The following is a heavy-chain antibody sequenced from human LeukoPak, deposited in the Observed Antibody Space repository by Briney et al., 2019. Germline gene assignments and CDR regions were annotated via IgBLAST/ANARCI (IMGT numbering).Heavy chain of an antibody. D-gene: IGHD5-12*01. V-gene: IGHV1-2*04. CDR2: INPNSGGT. CDR3: ARDRGYCGYEFAY. J-gene: IGHJ4*02. Sequence: ASVKVSCKASGYTFTGYFIHWVRQAPGQGLEWLGRINPNSGGTNYAQKFQGWVTMTTDTSITTAYMEMTRLRSDDTAVYFCARDRGYCGYEFAYWGQGTLVTVSS. CDR1: GYTFTGYF.